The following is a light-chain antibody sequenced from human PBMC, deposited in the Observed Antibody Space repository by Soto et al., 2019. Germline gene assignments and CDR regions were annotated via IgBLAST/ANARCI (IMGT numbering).Light chain of an antibody. V-gene: IGLV2-23*01. Sequence: QSALTQPASVSGSPGQSITISCTGTSSDIGNYNLVSWYQQHPGKAPKLIIYEGIKRPSGVSNRFSGSKSGNSASLTISGLQAEDEADYYCCSFAGSGTWVFGGGTKVTVL. CDR3: CSFAGSGTWV. CDR2: EGI. J-gene: IGLJ2*01. CDR1: SSDIGNYNL.